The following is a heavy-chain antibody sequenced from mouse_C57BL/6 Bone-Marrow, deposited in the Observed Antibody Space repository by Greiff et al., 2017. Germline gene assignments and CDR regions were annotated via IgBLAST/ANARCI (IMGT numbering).Heavy chain of an antibody. J-gene: IGHJ2*01. CDR2: ISAGGSYT. Sequence: EVKLVESGGGLVKPGGSLKLSCAASGFTFSSYAMSWVRQTPEKRLEWVATISAGGSYTYYPDNVKGRFTISRDNAKNNLYLQMSHLKSEDTAMYYCAIDGFITSHFDYWGQGTTLTVSS. CDR3: AIDGFITSHFDY. CDR1: GFTFSSYA. V-gene: IGHV5-4*01. D-gene: IGHD1-1*01.